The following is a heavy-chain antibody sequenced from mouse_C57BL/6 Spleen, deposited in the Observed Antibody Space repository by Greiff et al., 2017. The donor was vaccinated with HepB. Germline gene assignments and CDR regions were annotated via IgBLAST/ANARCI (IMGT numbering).Heavy chain of an antibody. CDR1: GYSITSGYY. J-gene: IGHJ2*01. Sequence: EVKLQGSGPGLVKPSQSLSLTCSVTGYSITSGYYWNWIRQFPGNKLEWMGYISYDGSNNYNPSLKNRISITRDTSKNQFFLKLTSVTTEDTATYYCAGGDWNYLDYWGQGTTLTVSS. CDR2: ISYDGSN. CDR3: AGGDWNYLDY. V-gene: IGHV3-6*01.